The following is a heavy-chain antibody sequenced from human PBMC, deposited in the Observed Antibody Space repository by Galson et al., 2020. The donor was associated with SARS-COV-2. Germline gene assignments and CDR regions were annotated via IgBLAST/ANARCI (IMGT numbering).Heavy chain of an antibody. CDR2: IYTSGST. V-gene: IGHV4-61*02. D-gene: IGHD3-3*01. CDR3: ARDPDPDYDFWSGNYYYGMDV. Sequence: SETLSLTCTVSGGSISSGSYYWSWIRQPAGKGLEWIGRIYTSGSTNYNPSLKSRVTISVDTSKNQFSLKLSSVTAADTAVYYCARDPDPDYDFWSGNYYYGMDVWGQGTTVTVSS. CDR1: GGSISSGSYY. J-gene: IGHJ6*02.